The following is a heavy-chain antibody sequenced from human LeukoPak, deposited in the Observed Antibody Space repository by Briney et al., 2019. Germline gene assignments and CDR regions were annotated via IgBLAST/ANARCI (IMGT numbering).Heavy chain of an antibody. D-gene: IGHD6-13*01. Sequence: ASVKVSCKASGYTFTGYYMHWVRQAPGQGLEWMGWINPNSGGTNYAQKFQGRVTMTRDTSISTAYMELSRLRSDDTAVYYCARVLYSSSWVPFYYYYYYMDVWGKGTTVTISS. CDR3: ARVLYSSSWVPFYYYYYYMDV. CDR2: INPNSGGT. V-gene: IGHV1-2*02. J-gene: IGHJ6*03. CDR1: GYTFTGYY.